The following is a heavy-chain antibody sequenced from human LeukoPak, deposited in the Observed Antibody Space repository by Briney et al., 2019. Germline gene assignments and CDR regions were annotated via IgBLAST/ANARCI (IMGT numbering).Heavy chain of an antibody. Sequence: SETLSLTCTVSGGSISSYYWSWIRQPPGKGLEWIGYIYYSGSTNYNPSLKSRVTISVDTSKNQFSLKLSSVTADDTAVYYCARVKDIVVVPAGFDPWGQGTLVTVSS. J-gene: IGHJ5*02. CDR3: ARVKDIVVVPAGFDP. CDR1: GGSISSYY. D-gene: IGHD2-2*01. CDR2: IYYSGST. V-gene: IGHV4-59*01.